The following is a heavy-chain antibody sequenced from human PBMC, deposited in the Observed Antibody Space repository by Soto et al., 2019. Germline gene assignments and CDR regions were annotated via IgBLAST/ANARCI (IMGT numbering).Heavy chain of an antibody. J-gene: IGHJ6*03. CDR1: GFTVSSNY. CDR2: IYSGGST. D-gene: IGHD3-9*01. CDR3: AREIVFYTPKYYYYMDF. Sequence: GGSLRLSCAASGFTVSSNYMSWVRQAPGKGLEWVSVIYSGGSTYYADSVKGRFTISRHNSKNTLYLQMNSLRAEDTAVYYCAREIVFYTPKYYYYMDFWGKGTTVTVSS. V-gene: IGHV3-53*04.